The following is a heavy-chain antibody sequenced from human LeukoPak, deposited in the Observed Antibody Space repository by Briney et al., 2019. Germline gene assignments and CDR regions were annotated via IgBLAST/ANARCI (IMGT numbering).Heavy chain of an antibody. CDR1: GYSFTSYW. V-gene: IGHV5-51*01. J-gene: IGHJ5*02. Sequence: GASLKISCKGSGYSFTSYWIGCVRQMPGKGLEWMGIIYPGDSDTRYSPSFQGQVTISADKSVSTAYLQWSSLKASDTAMYYCARGVRGVIIRDNWFDPWGQGTLVTVSS. CDR2: IYPGDSDT. CDR3: ARGVRGVIIRDNWFDP. D-gene: IGHD3-10*01.